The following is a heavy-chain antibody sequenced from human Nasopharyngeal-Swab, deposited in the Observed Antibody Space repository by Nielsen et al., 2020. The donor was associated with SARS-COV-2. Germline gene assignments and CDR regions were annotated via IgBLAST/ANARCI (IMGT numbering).Heavy chain of an antibody. D-gene: IGHD5-12*01. CDR3: AREGPYSGTNVFDI. J-gene: IGHJ3*02. CDR2: ISYDGSNK. V-gene: IGHV3-30*04. Sequence: VRQAPGKGLEWVAVISYDGSNKYYADSVKGRFTISRDKSRNTLYLQMNNLRVEDTAIYYCAREGPYSGTNVFDIWGQGTMVTVSS.